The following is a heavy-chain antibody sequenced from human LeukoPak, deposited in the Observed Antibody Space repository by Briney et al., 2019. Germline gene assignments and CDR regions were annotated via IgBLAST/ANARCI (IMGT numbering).Heavy chain of an antibody. CDR1: GYSFTSYW. V-gene: IGHV5-51*01. CDR2: IYPGDSDT. CDR3: ARPDSSGYYRTYDAFDI. D-gene: IGHD3-22*01. Sequence: GESLKISCKGSGYSFTSYWIGWVRQMPGKGLEWMGIIYPGDSDTRYSPSFQGQVTISADNSISTAYLQWSSLKASGTAMYYCARPDSSGYYRTYDAFDIWGQGTMVTVSS. J-gene: IGHJ3*02.